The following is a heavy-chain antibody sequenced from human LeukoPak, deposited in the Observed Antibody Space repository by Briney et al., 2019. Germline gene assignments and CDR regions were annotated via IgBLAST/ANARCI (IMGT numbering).Heavy chain of an antibody. J-gene: IGHJ6*04. Sequence: GASVKVSCKASGYTFTSYGISWVRQAPGQGLEWMGLISAYNGNTNYAQKLQGRVTMTTDTSTSTAYMELRSLRSDDTAVYYCARDRALYYYGSGSSSDVWGKGTTVTISS. CDR3: ARDRALYYYGSGSSSDV. CDR1: GYTFTSYG. CDR2: ISAYNGNT. V-gene: IGHV1-18*01. D-gene: IGHD3-10*01.